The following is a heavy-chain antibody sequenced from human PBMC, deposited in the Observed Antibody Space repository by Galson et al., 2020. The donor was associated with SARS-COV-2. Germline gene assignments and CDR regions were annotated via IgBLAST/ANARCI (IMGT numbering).Heavy chain of an antibody. J-gene: IGHJ6*02. D-gene: IGHD4-17*01. Sequence: VRQAPGKGLEWVAVIWYDGSNKYYADSVKGRFTISRDNSKNTLYLQMNSLRAEDTAVYYCAVDYGDYVNYYYYYGMDVWGQGTTVTVSS. CDR2: IWYDGSNK. V-gene: IGHV3-33*01. CDR3: AVDYGDYVNYYYYYGMDV.